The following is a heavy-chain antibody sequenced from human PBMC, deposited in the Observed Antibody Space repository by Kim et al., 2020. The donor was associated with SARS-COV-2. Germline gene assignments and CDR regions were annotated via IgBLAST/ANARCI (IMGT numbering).Heavy chain of an antibody. CDR2: IYYSGST. J-gene: IGHJ3*02. Sequence: SETLSLTCTVSGGSISSSSYYWGWIRQPPGKGLEWIGSIYYSGSTYYNPSLKSRVTISVDTSKNQFSLKLSSVTAADTAVYYCAGAAAGNNLYAFDIWGQGTMVTVSS. CDR3: AGAAAGNNLYAFDI. V-gene: IGHV4-39*01. CDR1: GGSISSSSYY. D-gene: IGHD6-13*01.